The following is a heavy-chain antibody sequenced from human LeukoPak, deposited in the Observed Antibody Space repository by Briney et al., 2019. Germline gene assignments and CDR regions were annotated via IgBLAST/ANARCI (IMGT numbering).Heavy chain of an antibody. J-gene: IGHJ6*02. D-gene: IGHD5-12*01. Sequence: VASVTVSCKASGYTFTSYAMHWVRQAPGQRLEWMGWINAGNGNTKYSQKFQGRVTITRDTSASTAYMELSSLRSEDTAVYYCAREGGYDHSPLCHYYYYGMDVWGQGTTVTVSS. CDR1: GYTFTSYA. CDR3: AREGGYDHSPLCHYYYYGMDV. CDR2: INAGNGNT. V-gene: IGHV1-3*01.